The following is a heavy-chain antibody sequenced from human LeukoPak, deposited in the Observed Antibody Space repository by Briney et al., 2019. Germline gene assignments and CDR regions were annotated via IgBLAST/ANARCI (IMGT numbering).Heavy chain of an antibody. CDR3: ARSSEGRYYYDSSGFSYYYYYMDV. J-gene: IGHJ6*03. D-gene: IGHD3-22*01. Sequence: PSETLSLTCTVSGGSISTSNYYWGWIRQPPGKGLEWIGNIFYSGSTYYSPSLRSRVTISLDTSRNQFSLKLNSVTAADTAVYYCARSSEGRYYYDSSGFSYYYYYMDVWGKGTTVTISS. CDR2: IFYSGST. CDR1: GGSISTSNYY. V-gene: IGHV4-39*07.